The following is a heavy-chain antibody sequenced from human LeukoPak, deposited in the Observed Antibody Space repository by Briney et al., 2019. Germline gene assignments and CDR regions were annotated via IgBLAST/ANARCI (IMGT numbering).Heavy chain of an antibody. CDR1: GYTLTELS. J-gene: IGHJ4*01. CDR3: ATDRPYSSGWYFDY. CDR2: FDPEDGET. Sequence: ASVKVSCKVSGYTLTELSMHWVRQAPGKGLEWMVGFDPEDGETIYAQKFQGRVTMTEDTSTDTAYMELSSLRSEDTAVYYCATDRPYSSGWYFDYWGQGTLVTVSS. D-gene: IGHD6-19*01. V-gene: IGHV1-24*01.